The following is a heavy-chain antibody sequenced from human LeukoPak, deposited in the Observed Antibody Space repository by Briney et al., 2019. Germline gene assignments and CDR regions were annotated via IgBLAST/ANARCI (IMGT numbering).Heavy chain of an antibody. D-gene: IGHD4-17*01. CDR2: MNPNSGNT. J-gene: IGHJ4*02. CDR1: GYTFTSYD. V-gene: IGHV1-8*01. Sequence: GASVKVSCKASGYTFTSYDINWVRQATGQGLEWMGWMNPNSGNTGYAQKFQGRVTMTRNTSISTAYMELSSLRSEDTAVYYCAREFRVMTTVTTALDYWGQGTLVTVSS. CDR3: AREFRVMTTVTTALDY.